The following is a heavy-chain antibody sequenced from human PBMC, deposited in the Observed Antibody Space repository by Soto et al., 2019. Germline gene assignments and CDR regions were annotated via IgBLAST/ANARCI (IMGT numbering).Heavy chain of an antibody. CDR1: GFTVSNNY. J-gene: IGHJ4*02. V-gene: IGHV3-53*01. D-gene: IGHD3-10*01. CDR3: GTPAGGGGY. CDR2: IYSGGYT. Sequence: EVQLVESGGGLIQPGGSLRLSCAVSGFTVSNNYMSWVRQAPGKGLEGVSVIYSGGYTAYGDSVKGRFTISRDNSKNTLYLKVNGRGAGDAAVFFWGTPAGGGGYWGQGTLVTVSS.